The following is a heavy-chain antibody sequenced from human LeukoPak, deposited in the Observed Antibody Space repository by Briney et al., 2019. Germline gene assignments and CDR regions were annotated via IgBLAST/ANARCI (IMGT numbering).Heavy chain of an antibody. CDR3: AKGRRWGSPGDY. V-gene: IGHV3-23*01. Sequence: SGGSLRLSCAASGFTFSSYAMSWVRQAPGKGLEWVSAISGSADSTYYADSVKGRFTISRDNSKNTLYLQMNSLRAEDTAVYYCAKGRRWGSPGDYWGQGTLVTVSS. CDR2: ISGSADST. J-gene: IGHJ4*02. CDR1: GFTFSSYA. D-gene: IGHD2-21*01.